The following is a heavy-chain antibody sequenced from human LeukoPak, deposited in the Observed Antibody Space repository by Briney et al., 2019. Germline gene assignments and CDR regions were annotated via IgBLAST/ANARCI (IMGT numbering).Heavy chain of an antibody. CDR3: ARARGADFWSGYYDGAYYYYYMDV. CDR2: ISAYNGNT. J-gene: IGHJ6*03. CDR1: GYTFTSYG. V-gene: IGHV1-18*01. D-gene: IGHD3-3*01. Sequence: ASVTVSCKASGYTFTSYGISWVRQAPGQGLEWMGWISAYNGNTNYAQKFQGRVTITADESTSTAYMELSSLRSEDTAVYYCARARGADFWSGYYDGAYYYYYMDVWGKGTTVTVSS.